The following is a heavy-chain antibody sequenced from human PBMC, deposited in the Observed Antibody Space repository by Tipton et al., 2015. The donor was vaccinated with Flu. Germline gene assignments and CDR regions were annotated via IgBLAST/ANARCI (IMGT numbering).Heavy chain of an antibody. CDR1: GYTFTSYY. J-gene: IGHJ4*02. D-gene: IGHD6-13*01. Sequence: QVQLVQSGAEVKKPGASVKVSCKASGYTFTSYYIHWVRQAPGQGLEWMGIINPSGGSTIYAQMLQDRVTMTRDTSTSTVYMELSSLRSEDTAIYFCARSGVAAGAPSARFDCWGQGTLVTVSS. CDR2: INPSGGST. CDR3: ARSGVAAGAPSARFDC. V-gene: IGHV1-46*04.